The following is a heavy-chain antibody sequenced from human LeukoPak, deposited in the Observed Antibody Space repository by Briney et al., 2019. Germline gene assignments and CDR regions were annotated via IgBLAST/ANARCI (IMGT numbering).Heavy chain of an antibody. CDR1: GGSLSGYY. CDR3: ARSRIGWFDP. V-gene: IGHV4-34*01. CDR2: INHSGST. D-gene: IGHD1-26*01. J-gene: IGHJ5*02. Sequence: SETLSLTCAAYGGSLSGYYWSWIRQPPGKGLGWIGEINHSGSTKYNPSLKSRVTISVDTSKNQFSLKLNSVTAADTAVYYCARSRIGWFDPWGQGTLVTVSS.